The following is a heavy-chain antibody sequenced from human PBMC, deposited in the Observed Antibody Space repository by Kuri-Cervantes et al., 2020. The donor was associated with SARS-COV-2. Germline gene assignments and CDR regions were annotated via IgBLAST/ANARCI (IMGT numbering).Heavy chain of an antibody. Sequence: GGSLRLSCAASGFTFDDYAMHWVRQAPGKGLEWVSSISSSSSYIYYADSVKGRFTISRDNAKNSLYLQMNSLRAEDTAVYYCVYGLWLDNWFDPWGQGTLVTVSS. CDR2: ISSSSSYI. V-gene: IGHV3-21*01. D-gene: IGHD3-10*01. CDR1: GFTFDDYA. CDR3: VYGLWLDNWFDP. J-gene: IGHJ5*02.